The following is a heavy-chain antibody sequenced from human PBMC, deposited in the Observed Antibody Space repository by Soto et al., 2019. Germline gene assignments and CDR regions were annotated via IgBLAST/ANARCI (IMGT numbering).Heavy chain of an antibody. CDR2: ISYDGSNK. J-gene: IGHJ6*02. V-gene: IGHV3-30*18. CDR1: GFTFSSYG. Sequence: PGGSLRLSCAASGFTFSSYGMHWVRQAPGKGLEWVAVISYDGSNKYYADSVKGRFIISRDNSKNTLYLQMNSLRAEDTAVYYCAKDLLRPGRAYGMDVWGQGTTVTVSS. CDR3: AKDLLRPGRAYGMDV.